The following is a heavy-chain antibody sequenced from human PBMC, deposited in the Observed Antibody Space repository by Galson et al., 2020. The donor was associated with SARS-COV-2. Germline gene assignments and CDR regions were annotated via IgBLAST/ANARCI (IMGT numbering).Heavy chain of an antibody. D-gene: IGHD2-21*02. Sequence: SQTLSLTFAVYGGSFSGYYLSWDRQPPRKGLGWIWEINSCGSTHYNPAPKRPSTISVDPSKNHFSLKLSSVTAADTAVYYCAREENFFLVVTATRMCYFDYWGRGTLATVSS. CDR2: INSCGST. V-gene: IGHV4-34*01. CDR3: AREENFFLVVTATRMCYFDY. J-gene: IGHJ4*02. CDR1: GGSFSGYY.